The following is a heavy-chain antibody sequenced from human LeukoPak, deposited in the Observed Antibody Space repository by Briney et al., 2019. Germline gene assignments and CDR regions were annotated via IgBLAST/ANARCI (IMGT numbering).Heavy chain of an antibody. CDR3: ARGENYYGSGSEGGLFDY. CDR1: GGSVSSGSYY. V-gene: IGHV4-61*01. CDR2: VYYTGST. D-gene: IGHD3-10*01. Sequence: PSETLSLTCSVSGGSVSSGSYYWSWIRQAPGKRLEWIGYVYYTGSTYYNPSLKSRVTISVDTSKNQFSLKLSSVTAADTAVYYCARGENYYGSGSEGGLFDYWGQGTLVTVSS. J-gene: IGHJ4*02.